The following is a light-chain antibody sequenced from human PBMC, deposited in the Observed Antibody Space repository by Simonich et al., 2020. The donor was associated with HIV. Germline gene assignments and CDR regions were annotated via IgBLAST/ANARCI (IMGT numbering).Light chain of an antibody. CDR3: QQYYSSPT. Sequence: DIVMTQSPDSLAVSLGERATINCKSSQSVLYSSNNKNYLAWYPQKPGQPPKLLIYWASTRESGVPDRFSGSGSGTDFTLTISSLQAEDVAVYYCQQYYSSPTFGRGTKLEIK. V-gene: IGKV4-1*01. CDR2: WAS. CDR1: QSVLYSSNNKNY. J-gene: IGKJ2*01.